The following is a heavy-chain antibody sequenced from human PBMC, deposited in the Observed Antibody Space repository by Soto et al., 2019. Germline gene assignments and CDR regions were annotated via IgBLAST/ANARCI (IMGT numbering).Heavy chain of an antibody. J-gene: IGHJ4*02. V-gene: IGHV3-23*01. CDR1: GFTFSGYA. D-gene: IGHD2-15*01. CDR3: AKAGCSGGSCYPLDF. CDR2: ISGGGGSS. Sequence: EVQLLESGGDLVQPGGSLRLCCAASGFTFSGYAMSWVRQTPGKGLEWVSTISGGGGSSYYADPVKGRFTISRDNSKNTLYLRIKSLRVEDTAIYCCAKAGCSGGSCYPLDFWGQGTLVTVSS.